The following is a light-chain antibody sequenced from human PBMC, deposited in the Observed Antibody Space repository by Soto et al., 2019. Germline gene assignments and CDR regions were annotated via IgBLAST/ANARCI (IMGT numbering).Light chain of an antibody. CDR2: DAS. J-gene: IGKJ1*01. CDR3: QQYNNWLKWT. V-gene: IGKV3-15*01. CDR1: QSISSN. Sequence: EIVMTQSPATLSVSPGERATLSCRASQSISSNLAWYQQKPGQDPRLLIYDASTRSTAIPARFSGSGSGTDFTLNIKSLQAKDFAVFYCQQYNNWLKWTFVQGTKVQIK.